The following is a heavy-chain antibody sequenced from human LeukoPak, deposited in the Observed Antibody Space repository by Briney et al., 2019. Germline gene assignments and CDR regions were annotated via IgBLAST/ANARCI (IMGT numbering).Heavy chain of an antibody. CDR2: INPNSGVT. D-gene: IGHD6-13*01. J-gene: IGHJ4*02. V-gene: IGHV1-2*02. Sequence: GASVKVSCNGSGYTFIGYYMHWVRQAPGQGLDWMGWINPNSGVTNYPQKLQGRVTMTWDTSTGTGCMELTRLTSDDTAVYYCARGPAAGIGAYWGQGTLVTVSS. CDR3: ARGPAAGIGAY. CDR1: GYTFIGYY.